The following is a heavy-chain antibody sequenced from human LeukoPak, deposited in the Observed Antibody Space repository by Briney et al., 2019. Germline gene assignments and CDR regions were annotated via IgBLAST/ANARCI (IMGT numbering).Heavy chain of an antibody. V-gene: IGHV4-39*01. CDR3: ALGIAGAFDY. Sequence: SETLSLTCTVSGGSISSSSYYWGWIRQPPGKGLEWIGSIYYSGSTYYNPSLKSRVTISVDTSKNQFSLKLSSMTAADTAVYYCALGIAGAFDYWGQGTLVTVSS. CDR1: GGSISSSSYY. D-gene: IGHD1-26*01. CDR2: IYYSGST. J-gene: IGHJ4*02.